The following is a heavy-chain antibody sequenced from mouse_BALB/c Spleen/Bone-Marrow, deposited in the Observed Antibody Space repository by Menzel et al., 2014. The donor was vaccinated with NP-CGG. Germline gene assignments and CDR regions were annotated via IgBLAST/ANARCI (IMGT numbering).Heavy chain of an antibody. D-gene: IGHD1-1*01. CDR1: GFIFSGYA. CDR2: ISSGGTT. Sequence: EVKLMESGGGLVKPGGSLKLSCAASGFIFSGYAMSWVRQTPEKRLEWVASISSGGTTYYPDSVKGRFTISRDNARNILYLQVGSLRSEDTAMYYCAGITTVDYWGQGTSVTVSS. J-gene: IGHJ4*01. V-gene: IGHV5-6-5*01. CDR3: AGITTVDY.